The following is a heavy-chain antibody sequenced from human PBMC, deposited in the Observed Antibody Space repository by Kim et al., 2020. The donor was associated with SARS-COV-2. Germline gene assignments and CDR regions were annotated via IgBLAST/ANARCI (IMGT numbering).Heavy chain of an antibody. CDR2: INHSGST. Sequence: SETLSLTCAVYGGSFSGYYWSWIRQPPGKGLEWIGEINHSGSTNYNPSLKSRVTISVDTSKNQFSLKLSSVTAADTAVYYCARVRARGLQDIWGQGTMVTVSS. V-gene: IGHV4-34*01. D-gene: IGHD4-4*01. CDR3: ARVRARGLQDI. J-gene: IGHJ3*02. CDR1: GGSFSGYY.